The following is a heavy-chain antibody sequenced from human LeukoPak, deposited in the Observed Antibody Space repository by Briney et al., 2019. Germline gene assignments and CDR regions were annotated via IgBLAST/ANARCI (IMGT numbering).Heavy chain of an antibody. D-gene: IGHD4-17*01. J-gene: IGHJ5*02. CDR1: GGTFSSYT. CDR2: IIPILGIA. CDR3: ARTTVTTNSWFDP. V-gene: IGHV1-69*02. Sequence: ASVKVSCKASGGTFSSYTISWVRQAPGQGLEWMGRIIPILGIANYAQKFQGRVTITADKSTSTAYMELSSLRSEDTAVYYCARTTVTTNSWFDPWGQGTLVTVSS.